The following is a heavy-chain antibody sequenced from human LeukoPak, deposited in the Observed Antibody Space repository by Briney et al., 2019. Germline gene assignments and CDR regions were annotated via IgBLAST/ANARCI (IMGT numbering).Heavy chain of an antibody. Sequence: GRSLRLSCAASGFTFSSCGMHWVRQAPGKGLEWVAVIWYDGSNKYYADSVKGRFTISRDNSKNTLYLQMNSLRAEDTAVYYCAREGRDYDILTGYSAFDYWGQGTLVTVSS. D-gene: IGHD3-9*01. CDR3: AREGRDYDILTGYSAFDY. J-gene: IGHJ4*02. CDR2: IWYDGSNK. V-gene: IGHV3-33*01. CDR1: GFTFSSCG.